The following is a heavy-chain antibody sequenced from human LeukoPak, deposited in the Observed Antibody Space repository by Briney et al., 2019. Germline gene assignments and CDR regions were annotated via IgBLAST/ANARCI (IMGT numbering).Heavy chain of an antibody. J-gene: IGHJ4*02. Sequence: GGSLRLSCAASGFTFSTYLMSWVRQAPGKGLEWVANIEQDGSEKYYVDSVKGRFTVSRDNAKNTLYLQMNSLRAEDTAVYYCAMIKEGWGQGTLVTVSS. CDR3: AMIKEG. CDR1: GFTFSTYL. V-gene: IGHV3-7*01. D-gene: IGHD3-22*01. CDR2: IEQDGSEK.